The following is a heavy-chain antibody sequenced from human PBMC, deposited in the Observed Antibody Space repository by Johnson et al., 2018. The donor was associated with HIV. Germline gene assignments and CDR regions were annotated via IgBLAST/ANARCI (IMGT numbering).Heavy chain of an antibody. CDR3: AKVAVATAAGGVALDI. V-gene: IGHV3-15*01. CDR2: IKRKTDGGAT. D-gene: IGHD6-13*01. J-gene: IGHJ3*02. Sequence: VQLVESGGGLVKPGGSLRLSCAASGFIFSNAWMSWVRQAPGTGLEWVGRIKRKTDGGATDYAAPVKGRFTISRDNSNNILYLQMNSLRVEDTAVYYCAKVAVATAAGGVALDIWGPGTMVTVSS. CDR1: GFIFSNAW.